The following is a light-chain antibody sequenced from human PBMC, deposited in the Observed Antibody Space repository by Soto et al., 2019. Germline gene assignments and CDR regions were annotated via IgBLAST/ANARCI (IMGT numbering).Light chain of an antibody. V-gene: IGLV3-9*01. CDR3: QVWDSSTAV. J-gene: IGLJ3*02. CDR2: RDS. Sequence: SYELTQPLSVSVALGQTARITCGGNNIGTKNVHWYQQEPGQAPVLVIYRDSIRPSGIPERFSGSNSVNTATLTISRAQAGDEADYYCQVWDSSTAVFGGGTKLTVL. CDR1: NIGTKN.